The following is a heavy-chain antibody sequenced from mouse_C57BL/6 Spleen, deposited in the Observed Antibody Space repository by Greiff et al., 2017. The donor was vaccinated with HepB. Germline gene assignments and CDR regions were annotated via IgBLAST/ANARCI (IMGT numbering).Heavy chain of an antibody. D-gene: IGHD2-4*01. CDR2: IYPGDGDT. CDR3: ASSDYDHYYAMDY. Sequence: QVQLQHSGPELVKPGASVKISCKASGYAFSSSWMNWVKQRPGKGLEWIGRIYPGDGDTNYNGKFKGKATLTADKSSSTAYMQLSSLTSEDSAVYFCASSDYDHYYAMDYWGQGTSVTVSS. J-gene: IGHJ4*01. CDR1: GYAFSSSW. V-gene: IGHV1-82*01.